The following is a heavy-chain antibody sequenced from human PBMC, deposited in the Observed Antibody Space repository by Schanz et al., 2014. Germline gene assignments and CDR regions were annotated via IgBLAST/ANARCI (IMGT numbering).Heavy chain of an antibody. CDR1: EFTFSSYK. V-gene: IGHV3-21*01. Sequence: EQLVESGGGLVKPGGSLRLSCAASEFTFSSYKMNWVRQAPGKGLEWVSSISSSGSYIHYADSVKGRFTISRDNAKNTLYLQMNSLRAEDTAVYYCARDSRPNYDFLTAYYSIDYWGQGPLVTVSS. CDR3: ARDSRPNYDFLTAYYSIDY. CDR2: ISSSGSYI. J-gene: IGHJ4*02. D-gene: IGHD3-9*01.